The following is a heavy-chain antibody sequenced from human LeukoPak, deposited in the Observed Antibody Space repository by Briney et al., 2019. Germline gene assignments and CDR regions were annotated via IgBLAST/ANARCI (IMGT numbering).Heavy chain of an antibody. J-gene: IGHJ6*03. CDR2: IIPIFGTA. D-gene: IGHD6-13*01. V-gene: IGHV1-69*06. CDR3: ARVAGIAAAGTGDYYYYYMDV. Sequence: ASVKVSCKASGGTFSSYAISWVRQAPGQGLEWMGGIIPIFGTANYAQKFQGRVTITADKSTSTAYMELSSLRSEDTAVYYCARVAGIAAAGTGDYYYYYMDVWGKGTTVIVSS. CDR1: GGTFSSYA.